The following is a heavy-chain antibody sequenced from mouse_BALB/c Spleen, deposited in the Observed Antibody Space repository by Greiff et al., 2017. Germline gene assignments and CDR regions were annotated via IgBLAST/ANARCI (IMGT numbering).Heavy chain of an antibody. Sequence: VQLQQSGAELVRSGASVKLSCTASGFNIKDYYMHWVKQRPEQGLEWIGWIDPENGDTEYAPKFQGKATMTADTSSNTAYLQLSSLTSEDTAVYYCNADYGNSTHWYFDVWGAGTTVTVSS. D-gene: IGHD2-1*01. CDR1: GFNIKDYY. CDR2: IDPENGDT. V-gene: IGHV14-4*02. J-gene: IGHJ1*01. CDR3: NADYGNSTHWYFDV.